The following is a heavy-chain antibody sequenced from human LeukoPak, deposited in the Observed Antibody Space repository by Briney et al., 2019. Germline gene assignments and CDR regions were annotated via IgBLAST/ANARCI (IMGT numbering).Heavy chain of an antibody. D-gene: IGHD6-19*01. J-gene: IGHJ4*02. Sequence: PGGSLRLSCAASGFTFDDYAMHWVRQAPGKGLEWVSGISWNSGSIGYADSVKGRFTISRDNAKNSLYLQMNSLRAEDKALYYCAKDISGIAVAGIDYWGQGTLVTVSS. CDR2: ISWNSGSI. V-gene: IGHV3-9*01. CDR3: AKDISGIAVAGIDY. CDR1: GFTFDDYA.